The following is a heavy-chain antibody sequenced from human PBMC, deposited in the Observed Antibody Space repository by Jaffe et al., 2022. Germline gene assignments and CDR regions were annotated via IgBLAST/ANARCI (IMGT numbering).Heavy chain of an antibody. D-gene: IGHD2-2*01. J-gene: IGHJ6*03. CDR2: IRSKAYGGTT. Sequence: EVQLVESGGGLVQPGRSLRLSCTASGFTFGDYAMSWVRQAPGKGLEWVGFIRSKAYGGTTEYAASVKGRFTISRDDSKSIAYLQMNSLKTEDTAVYYCTRKIVVVPAAMAWYYYYYMDVWGKGTTVTVSS. V-gene: IGHV3-49*04. CDR1: GFTFGDYA. CDR3: TRKIVVVPAAMAWYYYYYMDV.